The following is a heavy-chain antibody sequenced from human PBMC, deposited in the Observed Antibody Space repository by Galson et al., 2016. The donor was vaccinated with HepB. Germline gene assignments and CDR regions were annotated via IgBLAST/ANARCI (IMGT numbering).Heavy chain of an antibody. V-gene: IGHV2-5*02. D-gene: IGHD3-9*01. Sequence: PALVKPTQTLTLTCTFSGFSLSTSGVGVGWIRQPPGKALEWLALVYWDDDKRYSPSLKSRLTITKDTSKNQVVLIMTNMDPVDTGTYYCVHRQRKNFSLLTVFAYYFDDWGQGTLVTVSS. J-gene: IGHJ4*02. CDR3: VHRQRKNFSLLTVFAYYFDD. CDR1: GFSLSTSGVG. CDR2: VYWDDDK.